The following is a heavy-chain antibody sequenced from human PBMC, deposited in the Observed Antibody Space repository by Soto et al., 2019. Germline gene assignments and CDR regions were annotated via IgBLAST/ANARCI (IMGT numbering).Heavy chain of an antibody. Sequence: ASVKVSCKASGYTFTSYGISWVRQAPGQGLEWMGWISAYNGNTNYAQKLQGRVTMTTDTSTSTAYMELRSLRSDDTAVYYCARDLGSYYDSSLGMDVWGQGTTVTVSS. J-gene: IGHJ6*02. D-gene: IGHD3-22*01. CDR2: ISAYNGNT. V-gene: IGHV1-18*01. CDR3: ARDLGSYYDSSLGMDV. CDR1: GYTFTSYG.